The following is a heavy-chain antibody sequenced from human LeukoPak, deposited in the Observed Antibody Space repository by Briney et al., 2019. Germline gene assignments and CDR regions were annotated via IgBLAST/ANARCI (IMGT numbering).Heavy chain of an antibody. D-gene: IGHD2-2*01. CDR2: ISGSGGST. CDR3: AKDANPIVVVPAASRGYFDY. Sequence: PGGSLRLSCAASGFTFSSYAMSWVRQAPGKGLEWVSAISGSGGSTYYADSVKGRFTISRDNSKNTLYLQMNSLRAEDTAVYYCAKDANPIVVVPAASRGYFDYWGQGTLVTVSS. CDR1: GFTFSSYA. V-gene: IGHV3-23*01. J-gene: IGHJ4*02.